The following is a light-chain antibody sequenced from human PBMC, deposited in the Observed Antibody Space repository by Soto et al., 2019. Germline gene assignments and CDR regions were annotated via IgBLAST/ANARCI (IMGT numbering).Light chain of an antibody. V-gene: IGKV3-15*01. J-gene: IGKJ5*01. Sequence: EIVMTQSPATLSVSPGERATLSCRASQNVSSNLAWYQQKPGQAPRLLIYGASTRATGIPARFSSSGSGTEFTLTISSLQSEDFAVYYCQQYNNWPKTFGQGTRLEIK. CDR1: QNVSSN. CDR3: QQYNNWPKT. CDR2: GAS.